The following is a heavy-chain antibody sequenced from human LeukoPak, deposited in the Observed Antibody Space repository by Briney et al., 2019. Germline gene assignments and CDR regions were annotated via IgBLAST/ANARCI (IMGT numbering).Heavy chain of an antibody. Sequence: ASVTVSCKASGYTFSSYGINWVRQAPGQGLEWMGWISAYNGNTNYAQKLQGRVTMTTDTSTTTAYMELRSLRSDDTAVYYCARTSGTPGITATGFDYWGQGTLVTVSS. J-gene: IGHJ4*02. CDR1: GYTFSSYG. CDR3: ARTSGTPGITATGFDY. V-gene: IGHV1-18*01. D-gene: IGHD6-13*01. CDR2: ISAYNGNT.